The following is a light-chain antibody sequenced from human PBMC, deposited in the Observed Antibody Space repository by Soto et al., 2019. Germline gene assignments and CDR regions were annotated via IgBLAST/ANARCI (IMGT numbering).Light chain of an antibody. CDR1: QGISNW. CDR2: GAS. CDR3: QQTNTFLPLT. V-gene: IGKV1-12*01. J-gene: IGKJ4*01. Sequence: DIQMTQSPSSVSASVGDRVTITCRASQGISNWLAWYQQQPGKAPKLLIYGASSLQSGVPSRFSGGGSGTHFTLLTSSLQPEDFATYYCQQTNTFLPLTFGGGTKVEI.